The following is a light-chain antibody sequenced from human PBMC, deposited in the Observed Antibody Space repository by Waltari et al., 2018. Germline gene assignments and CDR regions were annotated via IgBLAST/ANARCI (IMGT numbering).Light chain of an antibody. Sequence: DIQRTQSPSSVSAFVGDRVTITCRASQSISNWLAWYQQKPGKAPKLLIYGASDLHSGVPSRFSGSGAGTDFTLTISSLQAEDFATYYCQQVNSFPATFGGGTTVEIK. CDR3: QQVNSFPAT. CDR1: QSISNW. V-gene: IGKV1-12*01. CDR2: GAS. J-gene: IGKJ4*01.